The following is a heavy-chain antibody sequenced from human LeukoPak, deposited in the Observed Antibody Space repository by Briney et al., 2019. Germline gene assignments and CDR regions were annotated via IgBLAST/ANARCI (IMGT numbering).Heavy chain of an antibody. Sequence: PGRSLRLSCAASGFTFSSYGMHWVRQAPGKGLEWVAVIWYDGSNKYYADSVEGRFTISRDNSRNTLYLQMNSLRAEDTAMYYCAKYDNSGRAGGYWGQGTLVTVSS. V-gene: IGHV3-33*06. CDR2: IWYDGSNK. J-gene: IGHJ4*02. D-gene: IGHD3-22*01. CDR3: AKYDNSGRAGGY. CDR1: GFTFSSYG.